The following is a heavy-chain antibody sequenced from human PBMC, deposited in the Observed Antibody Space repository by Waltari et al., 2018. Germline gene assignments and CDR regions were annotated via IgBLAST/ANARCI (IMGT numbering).Heavy chain of an antibody. J-gene: IGHJ6*03. V-gene: IGHV3-23*03. CDR3: AKDSITTYYGSGQGDDMDV. D-gene: IGHD3-10*01. CDR2: IYAGGST. CDR1: VFPLRHYA. Sequence: LVCGRLCVQRGGPQRLSCAAWVFPLRHYAMMWLRQAPGKGLEWVSVIYAGGSTYSADSVKGRCTISRDNSKNALYLHMNNVKTEDSAIYYCAKDSITTYYGSGQGDDMDVWGKGTTVSVSS.